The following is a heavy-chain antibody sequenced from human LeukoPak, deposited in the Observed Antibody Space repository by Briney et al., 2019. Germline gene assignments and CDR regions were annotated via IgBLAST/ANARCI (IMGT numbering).Heavy chain of an antibody. D-gene: IGHD6-19*01. CDR3: ARDRALAEPDY. CDR1: GFTFSSYG. CDR2: IWYDGNNK. J-gene: IGHJ4*02. Sequence: GGSLRLSCAASGFTFSSYGMHWVLQAPGRGLEWVASIWYDGNNKYHADAVKGRFTISRDNSKNTLYLQMNSLRAEDTAVYYCARDRALAEPDYWGQGTLVTVSS. V-gene: IGHV3-33*01.